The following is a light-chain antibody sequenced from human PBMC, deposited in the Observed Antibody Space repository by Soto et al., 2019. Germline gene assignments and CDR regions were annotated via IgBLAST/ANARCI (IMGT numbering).Light chain of an antibody. CDR2: SAS. J-gene: IGKJ1*01. V-gene: IGKV1-27*01. CDR1: QGISTY. Sequence: DIQMTQSPSSLSASVGDRVTIACRASQGISTYLAWYQQKPGKVPTLLIYSASTLQSGVPSRFSGSGSGADFTLTISSLQPEDVATYYCQKYSSAPLTFGQGTKVEIK. CDR3: QKYSSAPLT.